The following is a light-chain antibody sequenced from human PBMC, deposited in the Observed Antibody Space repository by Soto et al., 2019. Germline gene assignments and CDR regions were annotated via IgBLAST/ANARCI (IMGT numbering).Light chain of an antibody. Sequence: EIVLTQSPATLYLSPGERATLSCRASQSVSSSLAWYQQKTGQAPRLLIYDASNRATGIPDRFSGSGSGTDFTLSISSLEPEDFAVYYCQQRINWPRTFGQGTKLA. CDR1: QSVSSS. J-gene: IGKJ2*01. CDR2: DAS. CDR3: QQRINWPRT. V-gene: IGKV3-11*01.